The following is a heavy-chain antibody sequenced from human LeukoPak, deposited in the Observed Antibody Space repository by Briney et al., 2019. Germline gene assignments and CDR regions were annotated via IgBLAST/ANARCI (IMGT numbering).Heavy chain of an antibody. D-gene: IGHD7-27*01. J-gene: IGHJ4*02. Sequence: PSETLSLTCTVSGGSISSYYWSWIRQPPGKGLEWIGHIYYSGTTNYNPSLKSRVTISVDTSKNQFSLKLSSVTAADTAVYYCARGANWGSPDYWGQGTLVTVSS. CDR1: GGSISSYY. V-gene: IGHV4-59*01. CDR3: ARGANWGSPDY. CDR2: IYYSGTT.